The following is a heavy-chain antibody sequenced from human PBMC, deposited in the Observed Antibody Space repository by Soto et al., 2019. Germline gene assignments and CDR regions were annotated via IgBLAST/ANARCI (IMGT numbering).Heavy chain of an antibody. CDR3: AREGDYYGSGSSPSSVGWFDP. D-gene: IGHD3-10*01. J-gene: IGHJ5*02. V-gene: IGHV1-69*04. CDR1: GYTFTNSG. CDR2: IIPILGIA. Sequence: ASVKVSCKASGYTFTNSGISWVRQAPGQGLEWMGRIIPILGIANYAQKFQGRVTITADKSTSTAYMELSSLRSEDTAVYYCAREGDYYGSGSSPSSVGWFDPWGQGTLVTV.